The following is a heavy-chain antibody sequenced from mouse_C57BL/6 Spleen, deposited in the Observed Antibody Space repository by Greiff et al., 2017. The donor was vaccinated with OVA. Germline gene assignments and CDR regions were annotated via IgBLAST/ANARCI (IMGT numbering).Heavy chain of an antibody. CDR3: AREDYYGSSYWYFDV. CDR1: GYTFTSYW. CDR2: INPSNGGT. J-gene: IGHJ1*03. V-gene: IGHV1-53*01. Sequence: QVRLQQPGTELVKPGASVKLSCKASGYTFTSYWMHWVKQRPGQGLEWIGNINPSNGGTNYNEKFKSKATLTVDKSSSTAYMQLSSLTSEDSAVYYCAREDYYGSSYWYFDVWGTGTTVTVSS. D-gene: IGHD1-1*01.